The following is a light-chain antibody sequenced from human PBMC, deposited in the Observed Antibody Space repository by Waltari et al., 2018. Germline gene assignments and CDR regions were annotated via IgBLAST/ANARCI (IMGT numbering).Light chain of an antibody. V-gene: IGKV3-20*01. Sequence: VLLTQSPGTLSLYPGARATLSCRASQSVGRSLCWYQQKHCQAPRLLIYYASTRATGIPDRFSGGGSGTDFSLTISRREPEDFAVYYCQMYVRLPVTFGQGTKVEI. J-gene: IGKJ1*01. CDR1: QSVGRS. CDR3: QMYVRLPVT. CDR2: YAS.